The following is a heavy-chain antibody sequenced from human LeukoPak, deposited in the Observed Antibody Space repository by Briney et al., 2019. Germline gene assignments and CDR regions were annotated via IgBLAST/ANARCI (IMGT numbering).Heavy chain of an antibody. V-gene: IGHV3-30*04. J-gene: IGHJ4*02. D-gene: IGHD6-19*01. CDR2: ISYDGSNK. Sequence: YPGRSLRLSCAASGFTFSSYAMHWVRQAPGKGLEWVAVISYDGSNKYYADSVKGRFTISRDNSKNTLYLQMNSLRAEDTAVYYCAREAVAVHYFDYWGQGTLVTVSS. CDR3: AREAVAVHYFDY. CDR1: GFTFSSYA.